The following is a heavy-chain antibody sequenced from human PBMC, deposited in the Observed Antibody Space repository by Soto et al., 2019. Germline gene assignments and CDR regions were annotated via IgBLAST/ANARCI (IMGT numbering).Heavy chain of an antibody. CDR1: GFTFSSYA. Sequence: EVQLLESGGGLVQPGGSLRLSCAASGFTFSSYAMSWVRHAPGKGLEWVSAISGSGGSTYYADSVKGRFTISRDNSKNTLYLQRNSLRAEDTDEYYCAKETSTWGTFDPWGQGTLVTVSS. D-gene: IGHD3-16*01. J-gene: IGHJ5*02. V-gene: IGHV3-23*01. CDR2: ISGSGGST. CDR3: AKETSTWGTFDP.